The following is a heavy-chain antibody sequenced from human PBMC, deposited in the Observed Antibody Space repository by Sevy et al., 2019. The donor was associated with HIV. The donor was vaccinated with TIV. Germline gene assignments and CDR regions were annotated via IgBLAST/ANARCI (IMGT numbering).Heavy chain of an antibody. J-gene: IGHJ6*03. CDR1: GFTFSSYA. D-gene: IGHD3-10*01. V-gene: IGHV3-23*01. Sequence: GGSLRLSCAASGFTFSSYAMSWVRQAPGKGLEWVSAISGNGGSTYYADSVKGRFTISRDNSKNTLYLQMSSLRAEDTAVYYCVKSSTYYYGSGTAHYYYMDVWGKGTTVTVSS. CDR2: ISGNGGST. CDR3: VKSSTYYYGSGTAHYYYMDV.